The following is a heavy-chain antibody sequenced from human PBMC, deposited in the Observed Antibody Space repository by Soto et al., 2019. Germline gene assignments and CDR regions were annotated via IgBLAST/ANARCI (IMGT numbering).Heavy chain of an antibody. J-gene: IGHJ4*02. V-gene: IGHV3-74*02. CDR3: ASIPMVRGPSDY. CDR1: GFSCSSNW. Sequence: EVQLVESGGGLVQPGGSLRLSCAASGFSCSSNWMHWVRQAPGKGLVWVARINGDGSTTQYADSVQGRFTISRDNTENTLYLRMNSLRADDTAVYYCASIPMVRGPSDYWGQGALVTVSS. D-gene: IGHD3-10*01. CDR2: INGDGSTT.